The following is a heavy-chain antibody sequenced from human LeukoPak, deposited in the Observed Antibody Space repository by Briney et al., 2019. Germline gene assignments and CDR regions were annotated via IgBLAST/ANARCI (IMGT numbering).Heavy chain of an antibody. CDR3: TPLSRSSKSLRDY. J-gene: IGHJ4*02. D-gene: IGHD2-2*01. CDR1: GFTFSGSS. CDR2: IRSKANNYAT. V-gene: IGHV3-73*01. Sequence: GGSLRLSCAASGFTFSGSSMHWVRQASGKGLEWVGRIRSKANNYATTYAASVKGRFTISRDDSNNTAYLQMDSLKTEDTAVYYCTPLSRSSKSLRDYWGQGTLVTVSS.